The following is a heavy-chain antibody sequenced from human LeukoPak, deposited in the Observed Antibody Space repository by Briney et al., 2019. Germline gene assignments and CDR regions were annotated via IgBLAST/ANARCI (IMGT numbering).Heavy chain of an antibody. J-gene: IGHJ6*02. D-gene: IGHD1-14*01. V-gene: IGHV5-10-1*01. CDR3: ARPNHAMAV. CDR1: GYRFTSYW. CDR2: IDPSDSYT. Sequence: GESLKISCKASGYRFTSYWISWVRQMPGKGLEGMGRIDPSDSYTPYSPSFEGHVSISVDKSITTAYLQWRSLTASDTAVYYCARPNHAMAVWGQGTTATVSS.